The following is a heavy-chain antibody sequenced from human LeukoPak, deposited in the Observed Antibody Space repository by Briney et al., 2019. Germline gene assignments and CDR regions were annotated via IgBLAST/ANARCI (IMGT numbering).Heavy chain of an antibody. CDR3: ARSYYGDYEDF. D-gene: IGHD4-17*01. J-gene: IGHJ4*02. CDR1: GFTSSTYW. CDR2: INSDGSST. V-gene: IGHV3-74*01. Sequence: PGGSLRLSCAASGFTSSTYWIHWVCQAPGKGLMWVSRINSDGSSTSYADSVKGRFTISRDNAKNTVYLHMNSLKVEDTAVYYCARSYYGDYEDFWGQGTLVAVSS.